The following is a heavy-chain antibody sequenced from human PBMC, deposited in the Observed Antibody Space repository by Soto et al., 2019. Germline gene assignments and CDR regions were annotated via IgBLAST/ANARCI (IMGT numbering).Heavy chain of an antibody. CDR2: IYYSGST. J-gene: IGHJ5*02. V-gene: IGHV4-59*06. Sequence: SETLSLTCTVSGGSISSYYWSWIRQPPGKGLEWIGYIYYSGSTYYNPSLKSRVTISVDTSKNQFSLKLSSVTAADTAVYYCAKTTTVMIDPWGQGTLVTVSS. CDR1: GGSISSYY. D-gene: IGHD4-17*01. CDR3: AKTTTVMIDP.